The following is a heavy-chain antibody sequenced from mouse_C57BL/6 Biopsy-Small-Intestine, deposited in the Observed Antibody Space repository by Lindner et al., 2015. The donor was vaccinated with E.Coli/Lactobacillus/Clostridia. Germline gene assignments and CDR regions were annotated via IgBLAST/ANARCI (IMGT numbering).Heavy chain of an antibody. CDR1: LHLYQLG. D-gene: IGHD6-1*01. J-gene: IGHJ1*01. V-gene: IGHV1-4*02. CDR3: ATTLGYSSGWQKDWYFDL. Sequence: SVKVSWQGFWLHLYQLGYQLGATGPGQGLEWMGWISADNGNTDYAQKFQDRVTMTTDTSASTAYMELRSLRSDDTAVYYCATTLGYSSGWQKDWYFDLWGRGTLVTVSS. CDR2: ISADNGNT.